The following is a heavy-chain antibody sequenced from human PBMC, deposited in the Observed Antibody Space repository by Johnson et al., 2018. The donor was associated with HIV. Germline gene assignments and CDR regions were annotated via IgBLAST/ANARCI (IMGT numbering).Heavy chain of an antibody. CDR3: VRGREGVDNSGGSFDV. D-gene: IGHD1-1*01. CDR2: IRYDGSNK. J-gene: IGHJ3*01. V-gene: IGHV3-30*02. CDR1: GFTFNTYG. Sequence: VHLVESGGGVVQPGGSLRLSCAASGFTFNTYGMDWVRQAPGKGLEWVAFIRYDGSNKYYADSVKGRFTISRDNSKNTLFLQMNSLRPEDTAVFYCVRGREGVDNSGGSFDVWGQGTMVIVSS.